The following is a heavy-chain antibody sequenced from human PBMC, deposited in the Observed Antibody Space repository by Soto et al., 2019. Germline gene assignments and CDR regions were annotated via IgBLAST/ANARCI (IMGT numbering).Heavy chain of an antibody. J-gene: IGHJ4*02. D-gene: IGHD4-17*01. CDR2: IYYRGNT. Sequence: QLQLQESDPGLVKPSETLSLTCTVSSGSISSSSSYWGWIRQPPGKGLEWIGNIYYRGNTYYNPSLKSRVTISIDSSKTQFSLKLNSVTTADTAVYNCGAQDYGAKGYYFETWGQGTLVTVSS. CDR3: GAQDYGAKGYYFET. CDR1: SGSISSSSSY. V-gene: IGHV4-39*01.